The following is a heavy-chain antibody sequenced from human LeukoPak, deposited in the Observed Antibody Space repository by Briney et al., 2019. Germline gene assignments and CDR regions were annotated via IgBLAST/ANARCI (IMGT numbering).Heavy chain of an antibody. D-gene: IGHD2-2*01. J-gene: IGHJ6*03. CDR1: GGSISSGSYY. CDR2: IYTSGST. CDR3: ARAGIVVNYYYYYMDV. V-gene: IGHV4-61*02. Sequence: PSETLSLTCTVSGGSISSGSYYWSWIRQPAGKGLEWIGRIYTSGSTNYNPSLKSRVTISVDTSKNQFSLKLSSVTAADTAVYYCARAGIVVNYYYYYMDVWGKGTTVTVSS.